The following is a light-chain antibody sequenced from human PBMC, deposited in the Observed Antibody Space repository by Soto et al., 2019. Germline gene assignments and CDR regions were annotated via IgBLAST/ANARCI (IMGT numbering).Light chain of an antibody. CDR3: QQRGDWLMYT. Sequence: EIVLTQSPASLSLSLGERATLSCRASQSVNRFLAWYQQKPGQAPRLLFYDVSHRATGIPARFSASGSGTDFTLTISSLEPEDFAVYYCQQRGDWLMYTFGQGTKLEIK. V-gene: IGKV3-11*01. J-gene: IGKJ2*01. CDR1: QSVNRF. CDR2: DVS.